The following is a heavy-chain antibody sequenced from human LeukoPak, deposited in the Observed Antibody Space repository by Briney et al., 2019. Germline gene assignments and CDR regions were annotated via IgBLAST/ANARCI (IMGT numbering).Heavy chain of an antibody. CDR1: GFTFSSYG. J-gene: IGHJ4*02. D-gene: IGHD1-26*01. CDR2: IWYDGSNK. V-gene: IGHV3-33*01. Sequence: GGSLRLSCAASGFTFSSYGMHWVRQAPGKGLEWVAVIWYDGSNKYYADSVKGRFTISRDNSKNTLYLQMNSLRAEDTAVYYCARDVSPAGSYSWKTPFDYWGQGTLVTVSS. CDR3: ARDVSPAGSYSWKTPFDY.